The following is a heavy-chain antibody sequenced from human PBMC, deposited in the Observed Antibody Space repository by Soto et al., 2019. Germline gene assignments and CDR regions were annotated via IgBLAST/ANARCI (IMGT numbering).Heavy chain of an antibody. J-gene: IGHJ4*02. CDR1: GYTLTEFS. CDR3: AADYYGSSGQPY. CDR2: FDREDGET. D-gene: IGHD3-22*01. Sequence: ASVKVSCKASGYTLTEFSMHCVRQSPGKGLEWMGGFDREDGETIYAQKFQGRVTMTEDTSTDTAYMDLSSLRSEDTAMYYCAADYYGSSGQPYWGQGTLVTVSS. V-gene: IGHV1-24*01.